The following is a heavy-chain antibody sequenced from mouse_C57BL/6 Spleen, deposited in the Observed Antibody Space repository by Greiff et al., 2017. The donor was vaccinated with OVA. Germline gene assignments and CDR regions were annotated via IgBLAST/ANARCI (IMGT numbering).Heavy chain of an antibody. CDR1: GYTFTSYC. J-gene: IGHJ3*01. V-gene: IGHV1-61*01. Sequence: VQLQESGPELVKPGSSVKLSCKASGYTFTSYCMNWVKQRPGQGLEWIGNINPSDSDTHYNQKFKGKATLTVDKSSSPAYMELSSLTSEDSAVYYCARGDGSYAGFAYWGQGTPVTVSA. CDR3: ARGDGSYAGFAY. D-gene: IGHD1-1*02. CDR2: INPSDSDT.